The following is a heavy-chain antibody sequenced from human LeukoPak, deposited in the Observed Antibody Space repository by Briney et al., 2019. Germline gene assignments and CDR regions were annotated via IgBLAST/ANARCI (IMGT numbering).Heavy chain of an antibody. CDR1: GGSISSYY. J-gene: IGHJ4*02. V-gene: IGHV4-59*01. D-gene: IGHD4-17*01. CDR3: ARRPDYGDPYYLDY. CDR2: IYYSGST. Sequence: PSETLSLTCTVSGGSISSYYWSWIRQPPGKGLEWIGYIYYSGSTNYNPSLKSRVTISVDTSKNQFSLKLSSVTAADTAVYYCARRPDYGDPYYLDYWGQGTLVTVSS.